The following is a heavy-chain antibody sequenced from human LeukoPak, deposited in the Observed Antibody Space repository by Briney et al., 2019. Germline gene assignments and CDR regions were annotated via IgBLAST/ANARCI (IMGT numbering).Heavy chain of an antibody. D-gene: IGHD3-10*01. Sequence: GSLRLSCAASGFTFSSYSMNWVRQAPGKGLEWVSSISSSSSYIYYADSVKGRFTISRDNAKNSLYLQMNSLRAEDTAVYYCARGPGILWFGQASWFDPWGQGTLVTVSS. CDR2: ISSSSSYI. J-gene: IGHJ5*02. CDR3: ARGPGILWFGQASWFDP. CDR1: GFTFSSYS. V-gene: IGHV3-21*01.